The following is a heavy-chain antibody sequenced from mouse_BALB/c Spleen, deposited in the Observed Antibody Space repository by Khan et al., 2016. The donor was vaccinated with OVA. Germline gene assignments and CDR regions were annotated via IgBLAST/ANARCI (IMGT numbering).Heavy chain of an antibody. CDR3: ARGARATYDFDY. Sequence: EVQLQESGPGLVKPSQSLSLTCSVTGYSITSGYYWNWIRQFPGNKLEWMGYISYDGSNNYNPSLKNRISITRDTSKNQFFLKLNSVTTEDTVTYYCARGARATYDFDYWGQGTTLTVSS. CDR1: GYSITSGYY. D-gene: IGHD3-1*01. J-gene: IGHJ2*01. V-gene: IGHV3-6*02. CDR2: ISYDGSN.